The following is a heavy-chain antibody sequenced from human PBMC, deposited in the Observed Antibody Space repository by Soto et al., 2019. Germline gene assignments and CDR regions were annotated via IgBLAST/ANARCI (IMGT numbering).Heavy chain of an antibody. D-gene: IGHD3-9*01. CDR3: ARDRYDMLTGYYDKPIMDG. CDR2: ISAYNGNT. CDR1: GYAFTSYG. V-gene: IGHV1-18*01. Sequence: ASVKVSCKASGYAFTSYGISWVRQAPGQGLEWMGWISAYNGNTNYAQKLQGRVTMTTDTSTSTAYMELRSLRSDDTAVYYCARDRYDMLTGYYDKPIMDGWCKGTTVNVAS. J-gene: IGHJ6*04.